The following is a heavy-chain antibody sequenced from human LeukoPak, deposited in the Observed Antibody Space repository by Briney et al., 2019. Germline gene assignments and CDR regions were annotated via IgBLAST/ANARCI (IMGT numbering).Heavy chain of an antibody. CDR2: IYTSGST. V-gene: IGHV4-4*07. Sequence: PSETLSLTCTVSGGSISSYYWSWIRQPAGKGLEWIGRIYTSGSTNYNPSLKSRVSISIDTSKNQFSLKLSSVTAADTAVYYCARFLNWVFDNWGQGSLVTVSS. J-gene: IGHJ4*02. CDR1: GGSISSYY. CDR3: ARFLNWVFDN. D-gene: IGHD7-27*01.